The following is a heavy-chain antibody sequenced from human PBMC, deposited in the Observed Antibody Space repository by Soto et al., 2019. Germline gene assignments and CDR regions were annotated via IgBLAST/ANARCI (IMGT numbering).Heavy chain of an antibody. CDR3: AKERGLVLSVYFDY. CDR2: ISWNSGSI. CDR1: GFTFDDYV. V-gene: IGHV3-9*01. Sequence: EVQLVESGGGLVQPGRSLRLSCAASGFTFDDYVMHWVRQAPGKGLEWVSGISWNSGSIGYADSVKGRFTISRDNAKNSLYLQMNSLRAEDTALYYCAKERGLVLSVYFDYWGQGTLVTVSS. J-gene: IGHJ4*02. D-gene: IGHD6-19*01.